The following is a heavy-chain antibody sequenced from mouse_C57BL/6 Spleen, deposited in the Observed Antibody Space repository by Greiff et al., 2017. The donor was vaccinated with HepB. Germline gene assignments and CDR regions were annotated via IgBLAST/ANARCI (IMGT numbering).Heavy chain of an antibody. V-gene: IGHV2-5*01. CDR1: GFSLTSYG. Sequence: VMLVESGPGLVQPSQSLSITCTVSGFSLTSYGVHWVRQSPGKGLEWLGVIWRGGSTDYNAAFMSRLSITKDNSKSQVFFKMNSLQADDTAIYYCATRYYGSSHYYAMDYWGQGTSVTVSS. J-gene: IGHJ4*01. D-gene: IGHD1-1*01. CDR3: ATRYYGSSHYYAMDY. CDR2: IWRGGST.